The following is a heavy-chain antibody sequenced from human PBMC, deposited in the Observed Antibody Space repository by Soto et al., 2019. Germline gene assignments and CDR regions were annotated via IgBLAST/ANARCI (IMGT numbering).Heavy chain of an antibody. V-gene: IGHV3-23*01. CDR1: VFSFIDYA. CDR2: IGGRGGNA. Sequence: WWSLRLSCSASVFSFIDYAINWFRQVPGRGLEYVAGIGGRGGNAFYADSMKGRFSISRDNSKNTVYLHMHSLRVDDSAMYYCAKARHSGDFAGSYDSWGQGTLVTVSS. CDR3: AKARHSGDFAGSYDS. D-gene: IGHD2-21*02. J-gene: IGHJ5*02.